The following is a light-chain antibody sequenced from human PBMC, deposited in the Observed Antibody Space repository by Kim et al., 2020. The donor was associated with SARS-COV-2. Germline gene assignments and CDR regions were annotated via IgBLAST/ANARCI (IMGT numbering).Light chain of an antibody. Sequence: SSELTQDPAVSVALGQTIRITCQGDSLRNSYAAWYQQKPGQAPLLVMCEGNNRPSGIPDRLSRSSSGNTDTLTITGALAEDEADYYFQARISPAKEYAFG. CDR3: QARISPAKEYA. CDR2: EGN. CDR1: SLRNSY. J-gene: IGLJ1*01. V-gene: IGLV3-19*01.